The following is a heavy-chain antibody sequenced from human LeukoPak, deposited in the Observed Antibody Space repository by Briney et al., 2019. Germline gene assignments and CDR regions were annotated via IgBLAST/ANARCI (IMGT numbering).Heavy chain of an antibody. Sequence: GGSLRLSCAASGFTFSSYWMHWVRQAPGKGLVWVSRINSDGSSTTYADSVKGRFTISRDNAKNTLYLQMKGLRAEDTAVYYCTRDGGSGSLGAFDIWGQGTMVTVSS. CDR3: TRDGGSGSLGAFDI. J-gene: IGHJ3*02. D-gene: IGHD3-10*01. CDR2: INSDGSST. CDR1: GFTFSSYW. V-gene: IGHV3-74*01.